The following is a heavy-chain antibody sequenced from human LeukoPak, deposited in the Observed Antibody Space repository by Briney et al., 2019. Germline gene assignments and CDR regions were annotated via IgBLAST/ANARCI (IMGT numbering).Heavy chain of an antibody. D-gene: IGHD3-10*01. V-gene: IGHV3-23*01. CDR3: AFDI. J-gene: IGHJ3*02. CDR1: GFSFSSFA. CDR2: ISGSDDRK. Sequence: GGSLRLSCAASGFSFSSFAMTWIRQAPGKGLEWVSAISGSDDRKYYADPVKGRFTISRDNSKNTLYLQMNSLYYCAKDRRGDAFDIWGQGTMVTVSS.